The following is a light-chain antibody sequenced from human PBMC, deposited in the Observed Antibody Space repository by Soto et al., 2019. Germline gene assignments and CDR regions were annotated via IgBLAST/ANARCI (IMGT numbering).Light chain of an antibody. J-gene: IGLJ1*01. V-gene: IGLV2-23*01. CDR3: CSYEGICTYV. CDR2: EGS. Sequence: QSALAQPASVSGSPGQSITIPCTGSNSDVGNYNLVSWYQQHPGEAPKLMIYEGSKRPSGVSNRFSGSKSGNTASLTISGLQPEDAADYLCCSYEGICTYVCGTGTQV. CDR1: NSDVGNYNL.